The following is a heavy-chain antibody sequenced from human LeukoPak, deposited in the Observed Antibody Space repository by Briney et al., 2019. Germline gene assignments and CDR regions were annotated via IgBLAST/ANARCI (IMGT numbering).Heavy chain of an antibody. D-gene: IGHD3/OR15-3a*01. Sequence: PSETLSLTCAVYGGSFSGYYWSWIRQPPGKGLEWIGEINHSGSTNYNPSLKSRVTMSVDTSKNQFSLKLSSVTAADTAVYYCARDIEDNDFLAFDPWGQGTLVAVSS. V-gene: IGHV4-34*01. CDR3: ARDIEDNDFLAFDP. J-gene: IGHJ5*02. CDR2: INHSGST. CDR1: GGSFSGYY.